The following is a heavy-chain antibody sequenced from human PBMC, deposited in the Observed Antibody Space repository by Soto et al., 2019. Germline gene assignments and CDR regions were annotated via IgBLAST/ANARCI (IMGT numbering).Heavy chain of an antibody. J-gene: IGHJ6*02. D-gene: IGHD3-3*01. CDR3: ARVGGLRFLEWLPYTFYYDSGMDV. V-gene: IGHV1-69*01. CDR1: GGTFSSYA. Sequence: QVQLVQSGAEVKKPGSSVKVSCKASGGTFSSYAISWVRQAPGQGLEWMGGIIPIFGTANYAQKFQGRVTITADESTSTAYMELSSLRSENTAVYYCARVGGLRFLEWLPYTFYYDSGMDVWGQGTTVTVSS. CDR2: IIPIFGTA.